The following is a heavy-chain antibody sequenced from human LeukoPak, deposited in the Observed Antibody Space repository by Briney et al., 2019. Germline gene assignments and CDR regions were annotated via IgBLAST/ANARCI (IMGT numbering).Heavy chain of an antibody. CDR2: TSSSDAGT. J-gene: IGHJ4*02. CDR3: ARAPVTSCRGAYCYPFDY. D-gene: IGHD2-21*01. V-gene: IGHV3-23*01. CDR1: GFTFSSYA. Sequence: GGSLRLSCAASGFTFSSYAMSWVRQTPGKGLEWVSATSSSDAGTYYADSVRGRFTISRDNSKNTLYLQMNSLRVDDVAVYYCARAPVTSCRGAYCYPFDYWGQGTLVTVSS.